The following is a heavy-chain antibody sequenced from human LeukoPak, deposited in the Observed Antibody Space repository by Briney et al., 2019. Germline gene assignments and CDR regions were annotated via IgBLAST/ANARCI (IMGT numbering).Heavy chain of an antibody. Sequence: GGSLRLSCAASGFIFSSYWMHWVRHAPGKGLAWVSRINTDGSSTSYADSVKGRFTISRDNAKNTLYLQLDSLRAEDTAVYYCARVRIQLWSGNLIQYYMDVWGKGTTVTVSS. CDR1: GFIFSSYW. CDR2: INTDGSST. D-gene: IGHD5-18*01. CDR3: ARVRIQLWSGNLIQYYMDV. J-gene: IGHJ6*03. V-gene: IGHV3-74*01.